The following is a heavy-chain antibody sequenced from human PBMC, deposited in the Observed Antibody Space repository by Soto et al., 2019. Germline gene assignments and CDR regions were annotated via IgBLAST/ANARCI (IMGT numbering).Heavy chain of an antibody. Sequence: GASVKVSCKASGYTFMSYTMHWVRQAPGQRLEWMGWINAGNANTKYSQRFQGRVTITRDTSASTAYMELSSLTSEDTAVYYCASSDYDSSGYYQDGFDIWGQGTMVTVSS. CDR3: ASSDYDSSGYYQDGFDI. CDR1: GYTFMSYT. V-gene: IGHV1-3*01. J-gene: IGHJ3*02. CDR2: INAGNANT. D-gene: IGHD3-22*01.